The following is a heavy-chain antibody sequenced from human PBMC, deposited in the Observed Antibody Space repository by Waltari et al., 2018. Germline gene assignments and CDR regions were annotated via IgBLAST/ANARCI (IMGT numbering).Heavy chain of an antibody. CDR1: GFTFSSYA. D-gene: IGHD5-18*01. CDR2: ISYDGSNK. CDR3: ARDLGYSYGIRTWFDP. J-gene: IGHJ5*02. Sequence: QVQLVESGGGVVQPGRSLRLSCAASGFTFSSYALHWVRQAPGKGLEWVAVISYDGSNKYYADSVKGRFTISRDNSKNTLYLQMNSLRAEDTAVYYCARDLGYSYGIRTWFDPWGQGTLVTVSS. V-gene: IGHV3-30*01.